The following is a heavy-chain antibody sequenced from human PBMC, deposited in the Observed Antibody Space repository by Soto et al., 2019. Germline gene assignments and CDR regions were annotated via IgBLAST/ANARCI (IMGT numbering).Heavy chain of an antibody. V-gene: IGHV5-51*01. CDR2: IYPGDSDT. D-gene: IGHD5-12*01. CDR1: GYSFTSYW. CDR3: ARKVEMATIRLRYFDY. Sequence: GESLKISCKGSGYSFTSYWIGWVRQMPGKGLEWMGIIYPGDSDTRYSPSFQGQVTISAEKSISTAYLQWSSLKASDTAMYYCARKVEMATIRLRYFDYWGQGTLVTVSS. J-gene: IGHJ4*02.